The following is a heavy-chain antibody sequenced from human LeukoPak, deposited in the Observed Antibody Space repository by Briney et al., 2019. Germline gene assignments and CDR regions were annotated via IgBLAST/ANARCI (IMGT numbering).Heavy chain of an antibody. D-gene: IGHD6-19*01. CDR2: INHSGST. Sequence: PSETLSLTCAVYGVPFSGYYWSWIRQPPGKGLEWIGEINHSGSTNYNPSLRSRVTISVDTSKNQFSLKFTSMTAADTAVYYCARSSKTQWLSPGDGFDIWGRGTLVTVSS. CDR3: ARSSKTQWLSPGDGFDI. V-gene: IGHV4-34*01. CDR1: GVPFSGYY. J-gene: IGHJ3*02.